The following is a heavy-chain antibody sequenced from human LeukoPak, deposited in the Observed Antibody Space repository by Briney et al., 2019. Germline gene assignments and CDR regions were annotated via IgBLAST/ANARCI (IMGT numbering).Heavy chain of an antibody. D-gene: IGHD6-13*01. CDR1: GASVGSGGYS. Sequence: SQSLSLTWAVAGASVGSGGYSWGWIRQPPWSGLEWFGYIWHCGNTNYNPSLRSGVTISLARSNSQFSLRLSSVTAADTAVYYCARARESMATAGSYFDYWGQGTLVTVSS. V-gene: IGHV4-30-2*01. CDR3: ARARESMATAGSYFDY. CDR2: IWHCGNT. J-gene: IGHJ4*02.